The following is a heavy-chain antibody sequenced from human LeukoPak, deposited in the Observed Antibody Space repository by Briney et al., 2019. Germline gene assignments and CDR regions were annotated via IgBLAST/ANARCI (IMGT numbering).Heavy chain of an antibody. D-gene: IGHD2-2*02. Sequence: GGSLRLSCAASGFTFSSYAMSWVRQAPGKGLEWVSSISGSGGTTYSADSVKGRFTISRDNTKNTLYLQMNSLRADDTAVYYCAKASRRHCGSTVCYTLDYWGQGTLVTVSS. CDR3: AKASRRHCGSTVCYTLDY. CDR2: ISGSGGTT. CDR1: GFTFSSYA. V-gene: IGHV3-23*01. J-gene: IGHJ4*02.